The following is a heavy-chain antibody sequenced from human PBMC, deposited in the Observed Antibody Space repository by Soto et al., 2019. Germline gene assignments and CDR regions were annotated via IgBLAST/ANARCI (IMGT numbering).Heavy chain of an antibody. J-gene: IGHJ3*02. Sequence: QLQLQESGPGLVKPSETLSLTCTVSGGSISSSSYYWGWIRQPPGKGLEWIGSIYYSGSTYYNPSLKCRVTISVDTSKNQFSLKLSSVTAADTAVYYCARMYSSGYVAFDIWGQGTKVTV. CDR1: GGSISSSSYY. V-gene: IGHV4-39*01. D-gene: IGHD6-19*01. CDR2: IYYSGST. CDR3: ARMYSSGYVAFDI.